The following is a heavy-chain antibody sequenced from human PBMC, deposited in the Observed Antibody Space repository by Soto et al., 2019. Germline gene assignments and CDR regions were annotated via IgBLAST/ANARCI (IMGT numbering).Heavy chain of an antibody. CDR3: ARGFPVLKDIVVVVDAFDY. J-gene: IGHJ4*02. D-gene: IGHD2-15*01. Sequence: ASVKVSCKASGYTFTSYGISWVRQAPGQGLEWMGWISAYNGNTNYAQKLRGRVTMTTDTSTSTAYMELRSLRSDDTAVYYCARGFPVLKDIVVVVDAFDYWGQGTLVTVSS. V-gene: IGHV1-18*04. CDR2: ISAYNGNT. CDR1: GYTFTSYG.